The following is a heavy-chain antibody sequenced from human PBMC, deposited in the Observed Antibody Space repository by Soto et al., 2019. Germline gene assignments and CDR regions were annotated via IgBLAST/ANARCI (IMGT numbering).Heavy chain of an antibody. D-gene: IGHD3-3*01. V-gene: IGHV4-59*01. CDR2: IYYSGST. J-gene: IGHJ6*02. CDR3: ARQVFWSGYYDYYYYGMDV. CDR1: GGCISSYY. Sequence: SETVYLSSTVSGGCISSYYWRWIGQRPGKGLEWIGYIYYSGSTNYNPSLKSRVSIAVDTSKNQLSVKLSSVTAADTAVYYCARQVFWSGYYDYYYYGMDVWGQGTTVTVSS.